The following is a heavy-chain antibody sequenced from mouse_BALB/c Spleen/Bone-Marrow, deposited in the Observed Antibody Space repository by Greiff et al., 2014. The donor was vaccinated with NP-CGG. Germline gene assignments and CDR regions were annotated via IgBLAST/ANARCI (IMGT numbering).Heavy chain of an antibody. D-gene: IGHD1-1*01. CDR2: IDPANGNT. CDR1: GFNIKDTY. J-gene: IGHJ3*01. V-gene: IGHV14-3*02. Sequence: VQLQQSGAELVKPGASVKLSCTASGFNIKDTYMHWVKQRPEQGLEWIGRIDPANGNTKYDPKFQGKATITADTSFNTAYLQLSSLTSEDTAVYYCAAYYYGSSQLAYWGQGTLVTVSA. CDR3: AAYYYGSSQLAY.